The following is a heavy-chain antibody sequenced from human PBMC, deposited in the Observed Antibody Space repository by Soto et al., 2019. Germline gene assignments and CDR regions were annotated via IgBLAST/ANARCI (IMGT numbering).Heavy chain of an antibody. V-gene: IGHV1-69*02. D-gene: IGHD3-9*01. CDR3: ARVVPYYDILTGPHDAFDI. CDR1: GGTFSSYT. J-gene: IGHJ3*02. CDR2: IIPILGIA. Sequence: ASVKVSCKASGGTFSSYTISWVRQAPGQGLEWMGRIIPILGIANYAQKFQGRVTITADKSTSTAYMELRSLRSDDTAVYYCARVVPYYDILTGPHDAFDIWGQGTMVTVSS.